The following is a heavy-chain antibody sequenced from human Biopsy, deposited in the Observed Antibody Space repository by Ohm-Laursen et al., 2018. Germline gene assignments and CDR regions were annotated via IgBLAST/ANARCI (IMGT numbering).Heavy chain of an antibody. J-gene: IGHJ4*02. CDR1: GYTLTDLS. V-gene: IGHV1-24*01. Sequence: ASVKVSCKVSGYTLTDLSMHWVRQAPGKGLEWMGGFAPENGRTIYAQKFQGRVTMTEDTSTDTAYMELSNLRSEDTAVYYCAGDINNWNVNYWGQGTLVIVSS. CDR2: FAPENGRT. CDR3: AGDINNWNVNY. D-gene: IGHD1-20*01.